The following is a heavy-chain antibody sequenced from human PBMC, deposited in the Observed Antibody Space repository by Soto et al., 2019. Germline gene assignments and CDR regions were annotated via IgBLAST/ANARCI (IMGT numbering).Heavy chain of an antibody. Sequence: SETLSLTCAVSGGSISSGGYSWSWIRQPPGKGLEWIGYIYHSGSTFYNPSLKSRVTISIDKSKNQFSLKLGSVTAADTAVYYCARVVVTRTIWGYNWFDTWGQGTLVTVSP. CDR2: IYHSGST. V-gene: IGHV4-30-2*01. CDR3: ARVVVTRTIWGYNWFDT. D-gene: IGHD3-16*01. CDR1: GGSISSGGYS. J-gene: IGHJ5*02.